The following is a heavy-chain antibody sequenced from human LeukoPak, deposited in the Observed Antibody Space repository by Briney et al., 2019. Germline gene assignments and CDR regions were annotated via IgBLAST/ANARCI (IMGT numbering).Heavy chain of an antibody. Sequence: GRSLRLSCAASGFTFSYYDMHWVRQAPGKGLEWVAVIYYDGSNKYYADSVKGRFTVSRDNSRNTLFLQMNSLRAEDTAVYYCAKVLSSFFDYWGQGALVTVSS. D-gene: IGHD6-6*01. V-gene: IGHV3-30*18. CDR1: GFTFSYYD. J-gene: IGHJ4*02. CDR3: AKVLSSFFDY. CDR2: IYYDGSNK.